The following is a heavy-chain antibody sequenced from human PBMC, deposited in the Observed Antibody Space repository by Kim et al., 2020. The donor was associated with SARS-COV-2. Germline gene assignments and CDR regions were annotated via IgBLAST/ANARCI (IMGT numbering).Heavy chain of an antibody. CDR1: GFTFSSYS. D-gene: IGHD6-13*01. J-gene: IGHJ6*02. CDR3: ARFRLIGAAGTYDYYYYGMDV. V-gene: IGHV3-21*01. CDR2: ISSSSYI. Sequence: GGSLRLSCAASGFTFSSYSMNWVRQAPGKGLEWVSSISSSSYIYYADSVKGRFTISRDNAKNSLYLQMNSLRAEDTAVYYCARFRLIGAAGTYDYYYYGMDVWGQGTTVTVSS.